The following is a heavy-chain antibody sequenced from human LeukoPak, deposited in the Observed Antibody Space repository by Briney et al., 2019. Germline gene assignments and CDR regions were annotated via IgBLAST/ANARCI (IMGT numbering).Heavy chain of an antibody. CDR2: MNPNSGNT. V-gene: IGHV1-8*03. J-gene: IGHJ4*02. CDR1: GYTFTSYD. D-gene: IGHD3-3*01. CDR3: AKDQYYDFWSGTFDY. Sequence: ASVKVSCKASGYTFTSYDINWVRQATGQGLEWMGWMNPNSGNTGYAQKFQGRVTITRNTSISTAYMELSSLRAEDTAVYYCAKDQYYDFWSGTFDYWGQGTLVTVSS.